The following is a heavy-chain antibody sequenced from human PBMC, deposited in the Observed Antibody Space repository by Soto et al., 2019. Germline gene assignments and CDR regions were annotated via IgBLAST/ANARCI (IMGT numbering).Heavy chain of an antibody. J-gene: IGHJ4*02. Sequence: GASVKVSCKASGFNFRTTAVQWVRQARGQRLEWIGWIVIGSGNTNYAQNFQERVTITRDMSTSTAYLDVSSLRSEDTAVYYCAADPYFYDSSDYYSFDYWGQGTLVTVSS. D-gene: IGHD3-22*01. CDR1: GFNFRTTA. CDR3: AADPYFYDSSDYYSFDY. V-gene: IGHV1-58*01. CDR2: IVIGSGNT.